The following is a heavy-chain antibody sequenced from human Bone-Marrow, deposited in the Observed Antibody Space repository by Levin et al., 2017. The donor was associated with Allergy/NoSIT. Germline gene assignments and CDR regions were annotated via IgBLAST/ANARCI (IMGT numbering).Heavy chain of an antibody. CDR3: ARLRTVSGSGWYIGDY. D-gene: IGHD6-19*01. J-gene: IGHJ4*02. Sequence: ASVKVSCKASGYTFTSYGISWVRQAPGQGLEWMGWISAYNGNTNYAQKLQGRVTMTTDTSTSTAYMELRSLRSDDTAVYYCARLRTVSGSGWYIGDYWGQGTLVTVSS. CDR2: ISAYNGNT. CDR1: GYTFTSYG. V-gene: IGHV1-18*01.